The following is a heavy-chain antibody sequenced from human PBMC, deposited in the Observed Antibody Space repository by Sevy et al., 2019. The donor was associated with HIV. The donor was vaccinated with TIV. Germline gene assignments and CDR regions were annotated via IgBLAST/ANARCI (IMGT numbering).Heavy chain of an antibody. V-gene: IGHV3-33*01. CDR3: ARDLEFYDYGDYGPAFMPDY. CDR2: IWFDESNT. D-gene: IGHD4-17*01. CDR1: GFTFSTYG. Sequence: GGSLRLSCAASGFTFSTYGMHWVRQAPGKGLEWVAVIWFDESNTYYADSVKGRFTISRDIAKNTLNLQMNSLRAEVTAVDYCARDLEFYDYGDYGPAFMPDYWGQGTLVTVSS. J-gene: IGHJ4*02.